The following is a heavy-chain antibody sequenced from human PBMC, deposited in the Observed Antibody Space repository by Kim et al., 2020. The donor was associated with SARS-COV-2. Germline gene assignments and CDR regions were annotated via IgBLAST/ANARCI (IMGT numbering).Heavy chain of an antibody. J-gene: IGHJ4*02. CDR3: AREYDSFEF. CDR2: GST. D-gene: IGHD3-9*01. Sequence: GSTAYYPSLKGRVSISVDTSKNHISLTLTSVTTADTAVYYCAREYDSFEFWGPGSLVTVSS. V-gene: IGHV4-59*01.